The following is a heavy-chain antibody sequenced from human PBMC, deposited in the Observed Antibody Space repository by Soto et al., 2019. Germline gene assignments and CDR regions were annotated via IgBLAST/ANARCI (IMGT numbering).Heavy chain of an antibody. D-gene: IGHD3-10*01. CDR1: GGSISSGGYY. CDR3: ASVTMVRGVIISACDD. V-gene: IGHV4-31*03. J-gene: IGHJ4*02. Sequence: QVQLQESGPGLVKPSQTLSLTCTVSGGSISSGGYYWSWIRQHPGKGLEWIGYIYYSGSTYYNPYLKTRVTISVDTSKNQLSLKLSSVTAADKAVYYCASVTMVRGVIISACDDWGKGTLVTVSS. CDR2: IYYSGST.